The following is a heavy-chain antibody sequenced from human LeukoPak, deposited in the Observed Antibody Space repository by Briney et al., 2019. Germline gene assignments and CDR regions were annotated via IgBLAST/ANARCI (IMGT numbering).Heavy chain of an antibody. CDR1: GFTFSSNG. Sequence: GGSLRLSCVASGFTFSSNGMHWVRQAPGKGLEWVAFIRNDGSNKYYVDSVKGRFTIYRDNSKNTLYLQMNSLRAEDTAVYYCAKAKRFYYYGSGTQGDAFDIWGQGTMVTVSS. CDR3: AKAKRFYYYGSGTQGDAFDI. CDR2: IRNDGSNK. D-gene: IGHD3-10*01. J-gene: IGHJ3*02. V-gene: IGHV3-30*02.